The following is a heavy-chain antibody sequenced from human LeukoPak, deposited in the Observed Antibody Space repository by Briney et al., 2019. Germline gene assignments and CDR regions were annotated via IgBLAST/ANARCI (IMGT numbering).Heavy chain of an antibody. CDR2: INPNSGDT. D-gene: IGHD5-12*01. J-gene: IGHJ6*03. V-gene: IGHV1-2*02. Sequence: ASVKVSCKASGYTFTGYYIHWVRQAPGQGLEWMGWINPNSGDTNYVQRFQGRVTMTRNTSTTTAYMELRSLRSDDTAVYYCARRGYPVYYYYMDVWGKGTTVTISS. CDR1: GYTFTGYY. CDR3: ARRGYPVYYYYMDV.